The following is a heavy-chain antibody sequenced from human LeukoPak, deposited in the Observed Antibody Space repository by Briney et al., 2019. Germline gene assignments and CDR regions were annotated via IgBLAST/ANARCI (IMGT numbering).Heavy chain of an antibody. V-gene: IGHV3-48*03. CDR2: ISSSGSSI. CDR1: GFTFSSYE. D-gene: IGHD3-22*01. Sequence: GGSLRLSCAASGFTFSSYEMNWVRQAPGKGLEWVSYISSSGSSIDYADSVKGRFTISRDNAQNSLYLQMSSLRAEDTAVYYCARAFLYYFDSSGYYRAFDIWGQGTMVTVSS. J-gene: IGHJ3*02. CDR3: ARAFLYYFDSSGYYRAFDI.